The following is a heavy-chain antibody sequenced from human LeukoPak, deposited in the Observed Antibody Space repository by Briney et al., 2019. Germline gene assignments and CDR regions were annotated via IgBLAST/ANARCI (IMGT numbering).Heavy chain of an antibody. CDR3: VHSSSFGY. D-gene: IGHD6-13*01. V-gene: IGHV3-48*03. Sequence: PGGSLRLSCAASGFTFSSFEMNWVRQAPGKGLEWVSYISSSGNTIYYADSVKGRFTISRDNAKNSLYLQMNSLRAEDTAVYYCVHSSSFGYWGQGTLVTVSS. J-gene: IGHJ4*02. CDR1: GFTFSSFE. CDR2: ISSSGNTI.